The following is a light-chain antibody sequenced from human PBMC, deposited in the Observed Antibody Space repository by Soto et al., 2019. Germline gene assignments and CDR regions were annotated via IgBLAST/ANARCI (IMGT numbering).Light chain of an antibody. CDR3: QHYYTSLTT. V-gene: IGKV3-20*01. CDR2: GAS. Sequence: EIVLTQSPGTLSLSPGETATLSCGASQTVTSNYLAWYQQKPGQAPRLLIFGASRRATGIPDRFIGSGPGTDFTLTINRLEPEDFAMYYCQHYYTSLTTFGQGTKVDIK. J-gene: IGKJ1*01. CDR1: QTVTSNY.